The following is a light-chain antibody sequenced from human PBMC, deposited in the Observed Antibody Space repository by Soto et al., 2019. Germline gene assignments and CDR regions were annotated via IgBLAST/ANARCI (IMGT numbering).Light chain of an antibody. V-gene: IGKV1-12*01. Sequence: DIQMTQSPSSVSASVGDRVTITCRASQDISSWLAWYQQKPGKAPKLLIYAASSLQSGVPSRFSGSGSGTDFTLTISSLQPADFATYYCQQANSFPRTFGQGTKLEIK. CDR2: AAS. J-gene: IGKJ2*01. CDR1: QDISSW. CDR3: QQANSFPRT.